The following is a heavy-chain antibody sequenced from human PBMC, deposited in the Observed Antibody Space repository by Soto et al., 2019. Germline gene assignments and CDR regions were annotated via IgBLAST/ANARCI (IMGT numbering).Heavy chain of an antibody. Sequence: EVQLVESGGGLIQPGGSLRLSCAASGFTVTNKYMTWVRQAPGKGLEWVSVIYSGGATSYADSEKGRFTISRDNSKDILYLQMNSLRAEDTAVYYCARVDYGDYGWYFDLWGRGTLVTVSS. V-gene: IGHV3-53*01. CDR3: ARVDYGDYGWYFDL. J-gene: IGHJ2*01. D-gene: IGHD4-17*01. CDR1: GFTVTNKY. CDR2: IYSGGAT.